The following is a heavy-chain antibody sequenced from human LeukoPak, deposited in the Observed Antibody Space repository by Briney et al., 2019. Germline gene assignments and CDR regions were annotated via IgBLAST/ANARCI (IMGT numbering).Heavy chain of an antibody. V-gene: IGHV4-39*01. Sequence: SETLSLTCTVSGGSISSSSYYWGWIRQPPGKGLEWIGSIYYSGSTYYNPSLKSRVTISVDTSKNQFSLKLSSVTAADTAVYYCARHSSRPGWFGELLPNWFDPWGQGTLVTVSS. CDR1: GGSISSSSYY. CDR3: ARHSSRPGWFGELLPNWFDP. J-gene: IGHJ5*02. CDR2: IYYSGST. D-gene: IGHD3-10*01.